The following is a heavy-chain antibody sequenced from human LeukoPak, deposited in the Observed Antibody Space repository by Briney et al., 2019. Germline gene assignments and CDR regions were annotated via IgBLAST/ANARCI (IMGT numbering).Heavy chain of an antibody. D-gene: IGHD3-16*02. J-gene: IGHJ4*03. CDR2: MNPNSGNT. CDR3: ARAARVWGSYRYHFFDY. V-gene: IGHV1-8*01. CDR1: GYTFTSYD. Sequence: ASVKVSCKASGYTFTSYDINWVRQATGQGLEWMGWMNPNSGNTGYAQKFQGRVTMTRNTSISTAYMELSSLRSEDTAVYYCARAARVWGSYRYHFFDYWGQGTTVTVSS.